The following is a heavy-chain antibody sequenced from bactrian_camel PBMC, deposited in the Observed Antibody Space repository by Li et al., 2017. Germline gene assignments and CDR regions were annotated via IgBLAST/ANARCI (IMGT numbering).Heavy chain of an antibody. Sequence: HVQLVESGGGSVQAGGSLRLSCTFAYRCHCMARFRQGAGKQREAVATTYTGVGYGRTWYADSVKDRFTISQDSARNTVYLQMNNLQPEDTATYYCAEGRGSRGEHCYSLNYWGQGTQVTVS. CDR1: AYRCHC. V-gene: IGHV3S1*01. D-gene: IGHD6*01. CDR3: AEGRGSRGEHCYSLNY. J-gene: IGHJ4*01. CDR2: TYTGVGYGRT.